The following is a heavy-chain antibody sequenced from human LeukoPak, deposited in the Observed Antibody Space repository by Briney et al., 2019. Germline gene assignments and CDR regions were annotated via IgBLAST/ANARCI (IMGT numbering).Heavy chain of an antibody. CDR3: ARGHSSSFYYYYYYYMDV. V-gene: IGHV3-53*01. Sequence: PGGSLRLSCAASGFTVSSNYMSWVRQAPGKGLEWVSVIYSGGSTYYADPVKGRFTISRDNSKNTLYLQMNSLRAEDTAVYYCARGHSSSFYYYYYYYMDVWGKGTTVTISS. CDR2: IYSGGST. D-gene: IGHD6-13*01. CDR1: GFTVSSNY. J-gene: IGHJ6*03.